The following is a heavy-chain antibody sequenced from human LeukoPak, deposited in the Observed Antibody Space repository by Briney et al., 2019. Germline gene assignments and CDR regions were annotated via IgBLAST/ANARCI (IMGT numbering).Heavy chain of an antibody. V-gene: IGHV4-59*12. CDR1: GGSISSYY. CDR2: IYYSGST. CDR3: ASSTWLVIDY. J-gene: IGHJ4*02. Sequence: SETLSLTCTVSGGSISSYYWSWIRQPPGKGLEWIGYIYYSGSTNYNPSLKSRVTISVDTSKNQLSLKLSSVTAADTAVYYCASSTWLVIDYWGQGTLVTVSS. D-gene: IGHD3-9*01.